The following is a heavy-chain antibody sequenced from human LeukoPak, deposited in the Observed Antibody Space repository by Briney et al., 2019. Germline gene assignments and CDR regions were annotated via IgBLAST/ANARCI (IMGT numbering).Heavy chain of an antibody. CDR2: IYYSGST. CDR1: GGSISSSSYY. V-gene: IGHV4-39*07. J-gene: IGHJ3*02. Sequence: SETLSLTGTVSGGSISSSSYYWGWIRQPPGKGLEWIGSIYYSGSTYYNPSLKSRVNISVDTSKNQFSLKLSSVTAADTAVYYCARACGGDCYSGDAFDIWGQGTMVTVSS. D-gene: IGHD2-21*02. CDR3: ARACGGDCYSGDAFDI.